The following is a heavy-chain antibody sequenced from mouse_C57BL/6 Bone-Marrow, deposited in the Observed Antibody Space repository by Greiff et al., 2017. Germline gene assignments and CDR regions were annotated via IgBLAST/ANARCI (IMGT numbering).Heavy chain of an antibody. CDR2: IYPRSGNT. V-gene: IGHV1-81*01. CDR3: ASGPANWDVDYAMDY. CDR1: GYTFTSYG. D-gene: IGHD4-1*01. J-gene: IGHJ4*01. Sequence: QVQLQQSGAELARPGASVKLSCKASGYTFTSYGISWVKQRTGQGLEWIGEIYPRSGNTYYNEKFKGKATLTADKSSSTAYMELRSLTSEDSAVYISASGPANWDVDYAMDYWGQGTSVTVSS.